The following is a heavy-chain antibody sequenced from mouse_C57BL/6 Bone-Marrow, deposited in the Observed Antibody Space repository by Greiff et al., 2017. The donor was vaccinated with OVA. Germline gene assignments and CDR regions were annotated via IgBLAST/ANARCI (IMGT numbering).Heavy chain of an antibody. J-gene: IGHJ3*01. V-gene: IGHV1-19*01. CDR2: INPYNGGT. CDR1: GYTFTDYY. D-gene: IGHD2-1*01. CDR3: ARYGNYPFAY. Sequence: EVQLQQSGPVLVKPGASVKMSCKASGYTFTDYYMNWVKQSHGKSLEWIGVINPYNGGTSYNQKFKGKATLTVDKSSSTAYMELNSLTSEDSAVYYCARYGNYPFAYWGQGALVTVSA.